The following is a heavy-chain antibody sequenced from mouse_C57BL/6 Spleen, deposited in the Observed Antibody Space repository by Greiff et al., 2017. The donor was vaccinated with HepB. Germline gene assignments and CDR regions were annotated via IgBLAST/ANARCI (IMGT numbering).Heavy chain of an antibody. CDR1: GYTFTSYG. V-gene: IGHV1-81*01. Sequence: VKLMESGAELARPGASVKLSCKASGYTFTSYGISWVKQRTGQGLEWIGEIYPRSGNTYYNEKFKGKASLTADKSSSTAYMELRSLTSEDSAVYFCARDDGYYERPWFAYWGEGTLVTVSA. CDR2: IYPRSGNT. CDR3: ARDDGYYERPWFAY. J-gene: IGHJ3*01. D-gene: IGHD2-3*01.